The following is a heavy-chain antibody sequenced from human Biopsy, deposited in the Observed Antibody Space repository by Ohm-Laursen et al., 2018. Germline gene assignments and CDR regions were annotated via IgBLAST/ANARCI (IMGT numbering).Heavy chain of an antibody. CDR2: IRDGGDSA. CDR1: GFTFSSHA. Sequence: SLRLSCTASGFTFSSHAMAWVRQAPGKGLEWVSVIRDGGDSAYYADSVNGRFTISRYNSRYTLYLQMNSLRDEDTAVYFCTNHYCGGITCLMNFWGQGALVTDSS. V-gene: IGHV3-23*01. D-gene: IGHD2-21*01. CDR3: TNHYCGGITCLMNF. J-gene: IGHJ4*02.